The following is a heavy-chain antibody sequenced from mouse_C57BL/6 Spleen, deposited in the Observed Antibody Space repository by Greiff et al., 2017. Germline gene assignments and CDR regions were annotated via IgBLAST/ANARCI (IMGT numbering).Heavy chain of an antibody. CDR3: ARAEVYGNSWFAY. D-gene: IGHD2-1*01. Sequence: VQLQQSGAELARPGASVKLSCKASGYTFTSYGISWVKQRTGQGLEWIGEIYPRSGNTYYNEKFKGKATLTADKSSSTAYMELRSLTSEYSAVYCGARAEVYGNSWFAYWGQGTLVTVSA. V-gene: IGHV1-81*01. J-gene: IGHJ3*01. CDR1: GYTFTSYG. CDR2: IYPRSGNT.